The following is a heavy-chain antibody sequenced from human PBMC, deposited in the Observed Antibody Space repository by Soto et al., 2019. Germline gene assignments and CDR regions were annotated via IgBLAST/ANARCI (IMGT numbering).Heavy chain of an antibody. J-gene: IGHJ4*02. CDR1: GYTFTSYG. D-gene: IGHD3-9*01. CDR2: ISAYNGNT. V-gene: IGHV1-18*01. CDR3: ARDPHEYDILTGYFAY. Sequence: ASVKVSCKASGYTFTSYGISWVRQAPGQGLEWMGWISAYNGNTNYAQKLQGRVTMTTDTSTSTAYMELRSLRSDDTAVYYCARDPHEYDILTGYFAYWGQGTLVTVSS.